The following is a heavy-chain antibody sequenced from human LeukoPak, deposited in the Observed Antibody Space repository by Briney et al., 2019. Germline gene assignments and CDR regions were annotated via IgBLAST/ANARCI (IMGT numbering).Heavy chain of an antibody. CDR2: INCNGVST. Sequence: PGGSLRLSCAAFGFTFDDYGMSWVRQAPGKGLEWVSGINCNGVSTGYADSVKGRFTISRDNAKNSLYLQMNSLRAEDTALYYCARPGAGKLDSDYWGQGTLVTVSS. CDR3: ARPGAGKLDSDY. D-gene: IGHD6-13*01. V-gene: IGHV3-20*04. CDR1: GFTFDDYG. J-gene: IGHJ4*02.